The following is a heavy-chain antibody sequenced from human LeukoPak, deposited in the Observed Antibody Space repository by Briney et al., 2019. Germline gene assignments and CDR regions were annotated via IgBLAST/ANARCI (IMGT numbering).Heavy chain of an antibody. D-gene: IGHD3-22*01. V-gene: IGHV3-30-3*01. CDR2: ISYDGSNK. CDR3: ARAVNYYDSSGYLGYFDY. J-gene: IGHJ4*02. Sequence: GGSLRLSCAASGFTFSSYAMHWVRQAPGKRLEWVAVISYDGSNKYYADSVKGRFTISRDNSKNTLYLQMNSLRAEDTAVYYCARAVNYYDSSGYLGYFDYWGQGTLVTVSS. CDR1: GFTFSSYA.